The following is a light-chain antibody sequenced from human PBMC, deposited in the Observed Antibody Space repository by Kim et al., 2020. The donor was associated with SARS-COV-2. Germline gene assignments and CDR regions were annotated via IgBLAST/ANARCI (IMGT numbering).Light chain of an antibody. V-gene: IGLV2-14*03. CDR3: SSYTSITTL. CDR1: NSDVGGYNY. J-gene: IGLJ3*02. Sequence: PGQSITISCTGTNSDVGGYNYVSWYQQHPGKAPKLIIYDVSNRPSGVSNRFSGSKAGNTASLTISGLQAEDEADYYCSSYTSITTLFGGGTKLTVL. CDR2: DVS.